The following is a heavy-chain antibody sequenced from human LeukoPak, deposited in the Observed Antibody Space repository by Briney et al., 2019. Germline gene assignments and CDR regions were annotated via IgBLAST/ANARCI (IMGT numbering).Heavy chain of an antibody. CDR1: GFTFSTSG. Sequence: GGSLRLSCAASGFTFSTSGMSWVRQAPGKGLEWVSTITGSGGSTYYADSVKGRFTISRDNSKNTLYLQMNSLRAEDTAVYYCAKAGIYDYVWGSYLVDWGQGILVTVSS. CDR2: ITGSGGST. CDR3: AKAGIYDYVWGSYLVD. J-gene: IGHJ4*02. V-gene: IGHV3-23*01. D-gene: IGHD3-16*01.